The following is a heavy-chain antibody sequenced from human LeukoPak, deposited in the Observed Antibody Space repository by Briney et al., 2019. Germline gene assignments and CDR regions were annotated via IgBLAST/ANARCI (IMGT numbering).Heavy chain of an antibody. CDR2: IYHSRST. CDR1: GGSISSGYY. J-gene: IGHJ4*02. CDR3: ARVLGYCSGGSCYGYFVY. Sequence: PSETLSLTCTVSGGSISSGYYWGWIRQPPGKGLEWIGSIYHSRSTYYNPSLKSRVTISVDTSKNQFSLKLSSVTAADTAVYYCARVLGYCSGGSCYGYFVYWGQGTLVTVSS. V-gene: IGHV4-38-2*02. D-gene: IGHD2-15*01.